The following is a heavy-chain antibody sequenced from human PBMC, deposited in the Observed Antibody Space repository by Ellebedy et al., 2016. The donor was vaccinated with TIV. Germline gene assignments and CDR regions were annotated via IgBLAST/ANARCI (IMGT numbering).Heavy chain of an antibody. CDR1: GYTFTSYG. CDR2: ISVHNGNT. V-gene: IGHV1-18*04. D-gene: IGHD3-10*01. CDR3: ARCFVGLVRGTIMPLPDF. J-gene: IGHJ4*02. Sequence: AASVKVSCKASGYTFTSYGISWVRQAPGQGLEWMGWISVHNGNTNYAQNLQGRVTMNTDTSTSTAYMELRSLRSDDTAIYYCARCFVGLVRGTIMPLPDFWGQGTLVTVSS.